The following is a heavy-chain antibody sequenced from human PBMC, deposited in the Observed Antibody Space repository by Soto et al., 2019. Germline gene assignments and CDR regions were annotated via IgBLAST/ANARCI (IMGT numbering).Heavy chain of an antibody. D-gene: IGHD3-10*01. CDR3: AREVTYGGGSFSLGL. CDR1: GYFFTSYY. J-gene: IGHJ4*02. V-gene: IGHV1-2*02. CDR2: INPNNGGT. Sequence: GASVKVSCKTSGYFFTSYYIHWVRQAPGQGLEWMGWINPNNGGTNSAQKFQGRVTMTSVTSINTAYMEITSLRSDDTALYYCAREVTYGGGSFSLGLWGQGTLVTVSS.